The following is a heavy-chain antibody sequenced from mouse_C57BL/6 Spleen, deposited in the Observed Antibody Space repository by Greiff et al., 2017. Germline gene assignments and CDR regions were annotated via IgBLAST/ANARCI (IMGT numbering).Heavy chain of an antibody. J-gene: IGHJ2*01. Sequence: VQLKQSGPELVKPGASVKISCKASGYSFTGYYMNWVKQSPEKSLEWIGEINPSTGGTTYNQKFKAKATLTVDKSSSTAYMQLKSLTSEDSAVYYGARRSYYYGSSLEGYLDYWGQGTTLTVSS. CDR3: ARRSYYYGSSLEGYLDY. V-gene: IGHV1-42*01. D-gene: IGHD1-1*01. CDR2: INPSTGGT. CDR1: GYSFTGYY.